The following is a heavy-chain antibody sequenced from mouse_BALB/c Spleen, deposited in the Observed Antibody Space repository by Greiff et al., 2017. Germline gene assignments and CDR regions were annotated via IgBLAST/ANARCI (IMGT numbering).Heavy chain of an antibody. Sequence: VQLQQSGPELVKPGASVKIPCKASGYTFTDYNMDWVKQSHGKSLEWIGDINPNNGGTIYNQKFKGKATLTVDKSSSTAYMELRSLTSEDTAVYYCARLRPSYYAMDYWGQGTSVTVSS. V-gene: IGHV1-18*01. D-gene: IGHD1-2*01. CDR3: ARLRPSYYAMDY. J-gene: IGHJ4*01. CDR1: GYTFTDYN. CDR2: INPNNGGT.